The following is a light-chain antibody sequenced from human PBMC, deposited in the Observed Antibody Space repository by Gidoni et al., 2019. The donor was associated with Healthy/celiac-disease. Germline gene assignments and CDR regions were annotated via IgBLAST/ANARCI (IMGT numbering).Light chain of an antibody. CDR1: QSISSW. J-gene: IGKJ2*01. CDR2: KAS. CDR3: QQYNSYLYT. V-gene: IGKV1-5*03. Sequence: EIQMTQSPSTLSASVGDRVTITCRASQSISSWLAWYQQKPGKAPKLLIYKASSLESGVPSRFSGSGSGTEFTLTISSLQPDDFATYYCQQYNSYLYTFGQXTKLEIK.